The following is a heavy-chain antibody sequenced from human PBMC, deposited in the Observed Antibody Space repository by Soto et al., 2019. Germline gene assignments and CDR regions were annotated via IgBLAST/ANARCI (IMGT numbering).Heavy chain of an antibody. Sequence: SETLSLTCTVSGDSISSSNYFWGWIRQPPGKGLEWIGYIYYSGSTYYNPSLKSRVTISVDTSKNQFSLKLSSVTAADTAVYYCARRYGGTFDYWGQGTLVTVSS. D-gene: IGHD2-15*01. V-gene: IGHV4-31*03. CDR1: GDSISSSNYF. CDR2: IYYSGST. CDR3: ARRYGGTFDY. J-gene: IGHJ4*02.